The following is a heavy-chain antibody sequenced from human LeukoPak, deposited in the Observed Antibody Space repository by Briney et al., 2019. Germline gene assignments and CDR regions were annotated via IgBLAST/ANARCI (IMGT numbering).Heavy chain of an antibody. D-gene: IGHD5-18*01. CDR2: IYSDRST. V-gene: IGHV3-66*01. Sequence: GGSLRLSCAASGFTFSSNGMHWVRQAPGKGLEWVSVIYSDRSTYYADSVKGRFTISRDNSKNTLFLQMNSLRAEDTAVYFCARALRGYSYVLDYWGQGTLVTVSS. CDR1: GFTFSSNG. J-gene: IGHJ4*02. CDR3: ARALRGYSYVLDY.